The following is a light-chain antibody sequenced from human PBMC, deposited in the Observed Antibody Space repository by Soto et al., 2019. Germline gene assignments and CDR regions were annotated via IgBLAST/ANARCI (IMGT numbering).Light chain of an antibody. CDR1: QSVSSNY. J-gene: IGKJ1*01. CDR3: QQYGSSPKT. Sequence: ERVLTQSPATLSLSKGEGATLSCRASQSVSSNYLAWYQQKPGQAPRLLIYGASSRATGIPDRFSGSGSGTDFTLTISRLEPEDFAVYYCQQYGSSPKTFGQVTNVDIK. CDR2: GAS. V-gene: IGKV3-20*01.